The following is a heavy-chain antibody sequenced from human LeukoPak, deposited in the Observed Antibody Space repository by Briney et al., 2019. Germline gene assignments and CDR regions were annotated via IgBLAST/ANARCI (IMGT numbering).Heavy chain of an antibody. CDR3: ARVPGDY. CDR2: IYSGGST. V-gene: IGHV3-53*01. CDR1: GFTFSNYA. Sequence: GGSLRLSCVVSGFTFSNYAMHWVRQAPGKGLEWVSVIYSGGSTYYADSVKGRFTIFRDNSKNALYLQMNSLRAEDTAVYYCARVPGDYWGQGTLVTVSS. J-gene: IGHJ4*02.